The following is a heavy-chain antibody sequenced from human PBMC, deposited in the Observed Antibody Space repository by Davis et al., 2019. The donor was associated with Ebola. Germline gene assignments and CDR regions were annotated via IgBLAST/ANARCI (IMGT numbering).Heavy chain of an antibody. CDR3: VKTKFLEWSYGMDV. CDR1: VITFSSNA. D-gene: IGHD3-3*01. Sequence: GGSLRLSCTVSVITFSSNAMTWVRQAAGKRLEWVSAISGSGGSTYYADSVKCRFTISRDNSKNTLYLQMSSLRAEDTAVYYCVKTKFLEWSYGMDVWGQGTTVTVSS. J-gene: IGHJ6*02. CDR2: ISGSGGST. V-gene: IGHV3-23*01.